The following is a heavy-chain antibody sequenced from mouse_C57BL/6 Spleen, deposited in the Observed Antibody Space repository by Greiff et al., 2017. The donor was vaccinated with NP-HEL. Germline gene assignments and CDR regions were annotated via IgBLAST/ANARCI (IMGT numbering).Heavy chain of an antibody. V-gene: IGHV14-4*01. CDR3: TFDWSYFDY. J-gene: IGHJ2*01. Sequence: VQLQQSGAELVRPGASVKLSCTASGFNIKDDYMHWVKQRPEPGLAWIGWIDPENGDTEYASKFQGKATITADTSSHTAYLQLSSLTSEDTAVYYCTFDWSYFDYWGQGTTLTVSS. CDR2: IDPENGDT. CDR1: GFNIKDDY.